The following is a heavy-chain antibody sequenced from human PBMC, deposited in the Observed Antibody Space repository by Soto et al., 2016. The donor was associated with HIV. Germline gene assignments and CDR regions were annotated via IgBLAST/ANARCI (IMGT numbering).Heavy chain of an antibody. J-gene: IGHJ6*03. V-gene: IGHV1-69*10. D-gene: IGHD4-17*01. CDR3: ARGPYYGDYPDYSYYYMDV. CDR1: GGTFTTSA. Sequence: QVRLVQSGAEVKKPGSSVKVSCKASGGTFTTSAISWVRQAPGQGLDWMGGIIPILVITKYVQKFQGRVTITADKSTSTVYMELSTLRSDDTAVYYCARGPYYGDYPDYSYYYMDVWGKGTTVTVSS. CDR2: IIPILVIT.